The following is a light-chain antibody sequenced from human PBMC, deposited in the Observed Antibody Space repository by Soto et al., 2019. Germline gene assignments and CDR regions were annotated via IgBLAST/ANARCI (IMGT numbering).Light chain of an antibody. CDR1: QSISSY. J-gene: IGKJ5*01. V-gene: IGKV1-39*01. CDR3: QQSYSTLIT. Sequence: DIQMTQSPSTLSASVGDRFTITCRESQSISSYLNWYQQKPGKAPKLLIYAASSLQSGVPSRFSGSGSGTDFTLTISSLQPEDFATYYCQQSYSTLITFGQGTRLE. CDR2: AAS.